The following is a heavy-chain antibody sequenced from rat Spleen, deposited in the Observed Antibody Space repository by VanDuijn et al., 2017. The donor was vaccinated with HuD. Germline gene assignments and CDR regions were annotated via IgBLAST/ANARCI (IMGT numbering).Heavy chain of an antibody. Sequence: EVQLVESGGGLVQPGRSMKLSCAASGFTFSNYYMAWVRQAPTKGLEWIASITHNDGSTYYPDSVKGRFTISRDNAKNTQYLQVDSLRSEDTATYYCTREGNSGYDYWGQGVMVTVSS. CDR2: ITHNDGST. CDR3: TREGNSGYDY. D-gene: IGHD4-3*01. J-gene: IGHJ2*01. V-gene: IGHV5-20*01. CDR1: GFTFSNYY.